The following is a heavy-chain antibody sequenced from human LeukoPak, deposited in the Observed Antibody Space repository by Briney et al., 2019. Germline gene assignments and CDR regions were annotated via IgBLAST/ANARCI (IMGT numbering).Heavy chain of an antibody. V-gene: IGHV3-53*01. D-gene: IGHD3-10*01. CDR3: ARDRGSGSYFDY. CDR1: GFTVSSNY. J-gene: IGHJ4*02. CDR2: IYSGGST. Sequence: GGSLRLSCAASGFTVSSNYMSWVRQAPGQGLEWVSVIYSGGSTYYADSVKGRFTISRDNSKNTLYLQMNSLGAEDTAVYYCARDRGSGSYFDYWGQGTLVTVSS.